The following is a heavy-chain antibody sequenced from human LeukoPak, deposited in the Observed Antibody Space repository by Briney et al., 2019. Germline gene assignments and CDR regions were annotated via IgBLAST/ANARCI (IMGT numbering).Heavy chain of an antibody. Sequence: GGSLRLSCAASGFTFSSYGMHWVRQAPGKGLGWVAFIRYDGSNKYYADSVKGRVTISRDNSKNTLYLQMNSLRAEDTAVYYCAPPVSYGYNYWGQGTLVTVSS. CDR1: GFTFSSYG. V-gene: IGHV3-30*02. D-gene: IGHD5-18*01. J-gene: IGHJ4*02. CDR3: APPVSYGYNY. CDR2: IRYDGSNK.